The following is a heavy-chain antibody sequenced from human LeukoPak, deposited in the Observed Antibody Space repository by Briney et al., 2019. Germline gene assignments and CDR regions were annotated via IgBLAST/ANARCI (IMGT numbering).Heavy chain of an antibody. D-gene: IGHD6-19*01. CDR3: ALWSSIAVAGTGYYFDY. CDR1: GYSFTSYW. CDR2: IYPGDSDT. V-gene: IGHV5-51*01. J-gene: IGHJ4*02. Sequence: GESLKISCKGSGYSFTSYWIGWVRQMPGKGLEWMGIIYPGDSDTRYSPSFQGQVTISADKSISTAYLQWSGLKASDTAMYYCALWSSIAVAGTGYYFDYWGQGTLVTVSS.